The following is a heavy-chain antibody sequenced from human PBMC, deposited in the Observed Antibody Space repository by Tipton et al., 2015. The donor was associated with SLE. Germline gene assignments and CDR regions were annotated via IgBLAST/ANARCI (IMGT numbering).Heavy chain of an antibody. D-gene: IGHD4-17*01. CDR2: ISYGGNNK. CDR3: ARALGDYGYYYGMDV. Sequence: SLRLSCAASGFTFSNYVMHWVRQAPGKGLEWVAVISYGGNNKYYADSVKGRFTISRDNSRNTLYLQMNSLRPEDTAVYYCARALGDYGYYYGMDVWGQGTTVTVSS. V-gene: IGHV3-30*04. CDR1: GFTFSNYV. J-gene: IGHJ6*02.